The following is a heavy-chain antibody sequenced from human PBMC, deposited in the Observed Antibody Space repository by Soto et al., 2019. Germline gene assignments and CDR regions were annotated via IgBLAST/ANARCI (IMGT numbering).Heavy chain of an antibody. CDR2: ISGSGGST. Sequence: GGSLRLSCAASGFTFSSYAMSWVRQAPGKGLEWVSAISGSGGSTYYADSVKGRFTISRDNSKNTLYLQMNSLRAEDTAVYYCAKDLGYCSSTSCYVGGDDYWGQGTLVTVSS. V-gene: IGHV3-23*01. CDR1: GFTFSSYA. D-gene: IGHD2-2*01. CDR3: AKDLGYCSSTSCYVGGDDY. J-gene: IGHJ4*02.